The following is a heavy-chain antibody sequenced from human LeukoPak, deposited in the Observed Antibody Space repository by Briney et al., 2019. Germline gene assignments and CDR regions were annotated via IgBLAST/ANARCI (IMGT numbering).Heavy chain of an antibody. D-gene: IGHD3-16*01. CDR1: GFTFSSYA. J-gene: IGHJ4*02. Sequence: GGSLRLSCAASGFTFSSYAMSWVRQAPGKGLEWVSAISGSGGSTYHADSVKGRFTISRDNSKNTLYLQMNSLRAEDTAVYYCAKDLTPLTLSMFDYWGQGTLVTVSS. CDR3: AKDLTPLTLSMFDY. CDR2: ISGSGGST. V-gene: IGHV3-23*01.